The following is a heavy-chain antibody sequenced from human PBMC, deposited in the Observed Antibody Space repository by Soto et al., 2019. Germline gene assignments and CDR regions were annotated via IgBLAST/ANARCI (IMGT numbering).Heavy chain of an antibody. Sequence: EVQLVESGGGLVQPGRSLRLSCAASGFTFDDYAMHWVRQAPGKGLEWVSGISWNSGSIGYADSVKGQFTISRDNAKNSLYLQMNSLRAEDTALYYCAKDMSDSSGYYLPHDAFDIWGQGTMVTVSS. D-gene: IGHD3-22*01. CDR3: AKDMSDSSGYYLPHDAFDI. CDR2: ISWNSGSI. J-gene: IGHJ3*02. V-gene: IGHV3-9*01. CDR1: GFTFDDYA.